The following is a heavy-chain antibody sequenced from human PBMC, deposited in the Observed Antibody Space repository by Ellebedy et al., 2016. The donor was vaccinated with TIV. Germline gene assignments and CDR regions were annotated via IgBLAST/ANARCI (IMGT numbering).Heavy chain of an antibody. CDR2: ISYDGSNK. Sequence: PGGSLRLSCAASGFTFSSYAMHWVRQAPGKGLEWVAVISYDGSNKYYADSVKGRFTISRDNSKNTLYLQMNSLRAEDTAVYYCARESFQEQQLVQGGYYGMDVWGQGTTVTVSS. V-gene: IGHV3-30-3*01. CDR1: GFTFSSYA. J-gene: IGHJ6*02. D-gene: IGHD6-13*01. CDR3: ARESFQEQQLVQGGYYGMDV.